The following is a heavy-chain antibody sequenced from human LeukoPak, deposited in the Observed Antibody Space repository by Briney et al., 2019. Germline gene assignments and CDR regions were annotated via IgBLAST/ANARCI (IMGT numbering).Heavy chain of an antibody. Sequence: GGSLRLSCAASGFTFSSYGMHWVRQAPGKGLEWVASIRSDGSNKYYADSVKGRFTISRDNSKNTLYLQMNNLRAEDAAVYYCAKDQSSFCSRSSCYALHYWGQGTLVTVSS. D-gene: IGHD2-2*01. V-gene: IGHV3-30*02. CDR1: GFTFSSYG. CDR2: IRSDGSNK. CDR3: AKDQSSFCSRSSCYALHY. J-gene: IGHJ4*02.